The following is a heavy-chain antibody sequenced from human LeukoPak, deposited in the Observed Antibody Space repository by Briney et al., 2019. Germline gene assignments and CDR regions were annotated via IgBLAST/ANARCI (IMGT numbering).Heavy chain of an antibody. Sequence: GGSLRLSCAASGFTFSSYAMSWVRQAPGKGLEWASAISGSGGSTYYADSVKGRFTISRDNSKNTLYLQMNSLRAEDTAVYYCAKGLAAGTDLFDYWGQGTLVTVSS. CDR2: ISGSGGST. CDR3: AKGLAAGTDLFDY. D-gene: IGHD1-7*01. J-gene: IGHJ4*02. V-gene: IGHV3-23*01. CDR1: GFTFSSYA.